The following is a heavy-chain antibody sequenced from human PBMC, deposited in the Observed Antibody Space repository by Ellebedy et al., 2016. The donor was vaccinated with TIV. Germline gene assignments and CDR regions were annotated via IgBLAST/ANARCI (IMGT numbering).Heavy chain of an antibody. J-gene: IGHJ4*02. CDR1: GFTFGSYW. CDR3: ATESNWGIFDD. V-gene: IGHV3-7*01. D-gene: IGHD7-27*01. Sequence: GESLKISCAASGFTFGSYWMSWVRQALGKGLAWVAHLNQHGRYKYYVESVKGRFTISRENAKNSLYLHMNVLRAEDTAVYYCATESNWGIFDDWGQGTLVPVSS. CDR2: LNQHGRYK.